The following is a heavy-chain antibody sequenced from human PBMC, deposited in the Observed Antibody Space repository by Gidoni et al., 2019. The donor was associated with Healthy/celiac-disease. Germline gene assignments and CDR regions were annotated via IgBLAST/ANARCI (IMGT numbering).Heavy chain of an antibody. Sequence: TISRDNAKNSLYLQMNSLRAEDTAVYYCARAGYSYYVHWGQGTLVTVSS. D-gene: IGHD5-18*01. J-gene: IGHJ4*02. CDR3: ARAGYSYYVH. V-gene: IGHV3-11*01.